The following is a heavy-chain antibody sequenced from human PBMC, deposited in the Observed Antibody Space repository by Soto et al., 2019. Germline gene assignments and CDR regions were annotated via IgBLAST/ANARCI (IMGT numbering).Heavy chain of an antibody. V-gene: IGHV1-69*01. CDR3: ARDEYSSGWYSNDY. D-gene: IGHD6-19*01. J-gene: IGHJ4*02. Sequence: QVQLVQSGAEVKKPGSSVKVSRKASGGTFSSYAISWVRQAPGQGLEWMGGIIPIFGTANYAQKFQGRVTITADESTSTAYMELSSLRSEDTAVYYCARDEYSSGWYSNDYWGQGTLVTVSS. CDR1: GGTFSSYA. CDR2: IIPIFGTA.